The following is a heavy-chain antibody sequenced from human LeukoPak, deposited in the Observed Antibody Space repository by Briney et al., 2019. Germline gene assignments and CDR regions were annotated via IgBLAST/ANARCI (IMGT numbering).Heavy chain of an antibody. CDR1: GYTFTIYG. CDR2: ISAYNGNT. Sequence: VASVTVSFKASGYTFTIYGISWVRQAPGQGLEWMGWISAYNGNTNYAQKLQGRVTMTTDTSTSTAYMELRSLRSDDTAVYYCARDRCSGGSCYEVDYWGQGTLVTVSS. CDR3: ARDRCSGGSCYEVDY. V-gene: IGHV1-18*01. J-gene: IGHJ4*02. D-gene: IGHD2-15*01.